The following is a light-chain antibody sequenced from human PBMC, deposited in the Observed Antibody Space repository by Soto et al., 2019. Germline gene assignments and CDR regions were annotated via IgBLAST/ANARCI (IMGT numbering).Light chain of an antibody. CDR1: QSVGRA. J-gene: IGKJ4*01. CDR3: QQRSNWPLP. Sequence: EIVLTQSPATLSLSPGERATLSCRVSQSVGRALAWYQQKPGQAPRLLIYDSSNSATGIPARFSGSGSGTDFTLTISSLEPEDFAVYYCQQRSNWPLPFGGGTKVEI. CDR2: DSS. V-gene: IGKV3-11*01.